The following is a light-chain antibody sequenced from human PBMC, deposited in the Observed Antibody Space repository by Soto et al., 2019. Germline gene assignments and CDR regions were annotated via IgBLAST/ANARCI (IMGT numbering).Light chain of an antibody. V-gene: IGKV3-20*01. CDR3: QHSGNSHGT. CDR1: QSVSTY. Sequence: IVLTQSPATLSLSPGDRATLSCRASQSVSTYLAWYQQRPGQAPRLLIYGASSRATGIPDRFSGSGSGTDFTLTISRLEPEDVAVYYCQHSGNSHGTFGQGTKVDIK. CDR2: GAS. J-gene: IGKJ1*01.